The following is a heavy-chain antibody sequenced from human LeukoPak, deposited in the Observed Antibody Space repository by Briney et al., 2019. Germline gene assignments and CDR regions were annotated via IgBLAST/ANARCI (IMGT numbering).Heavy chain of an antibody. Sequence: RSSETLSLTCTVSGGSISSYYWSWIRQPPGKGLEWIGYIYYSGSTNYNPSLKSRVTISLDTSRNQFSLKLRSVTAADTAVYYCARGLFSATGYYYYMDVWGKGTTVTISS. J-gene: IGHJ6*03. D-gene: IGHD5-12*01. CDR3: ARGLFSATGYYYYMDV. CDR1: GGSISSYY. V-gene: IGHV4-59*01. CDR2: IYYSGST.